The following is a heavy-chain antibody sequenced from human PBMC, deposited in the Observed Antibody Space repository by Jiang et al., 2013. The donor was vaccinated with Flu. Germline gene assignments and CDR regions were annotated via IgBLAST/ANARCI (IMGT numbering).Heavy chain of an antibody. CDR3: ARDVYSSSSYDY. J-gene: IGHJ4*02. V-gene: IGHV1-2*06. Sequence: GLEWMGRINPDSGGTNFAQKFQDRVTMTRDTSISTAYMELSGLRSDDTAVYYCARDVYSSSSYDYWGQGTLVTVSS. CDR2: INPDSGGT. D-gene: IGHD6-6*01.